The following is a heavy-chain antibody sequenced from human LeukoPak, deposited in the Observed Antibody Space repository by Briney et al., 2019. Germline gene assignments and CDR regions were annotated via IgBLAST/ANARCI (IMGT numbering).Heavy chain of an antibody. D-gene: IGHD4-17*01. J-gene: IGHJ4*02. CDR3: ARQADYGDYVDY. Sequence: GASLKISCKGSGSSFTSYWIGWVRPMPGKGLEWMGVIYPGDSDTRYSPSFQGQVTISADKSISTAYLQWSSLKASDTAMYYCARQADYGDYVDYWGQGTLVTVSS. V-gene: IGHV5-51*01. CDR1: GSSFTSYW. CDR2: IYPGDSDT.